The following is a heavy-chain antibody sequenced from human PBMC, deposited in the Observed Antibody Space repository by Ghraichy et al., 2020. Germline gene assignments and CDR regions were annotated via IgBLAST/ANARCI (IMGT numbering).Heavy chain of an antibody. CDR3: AKARRDFYYYFDY. CDR1: GFSFDDYA. Sequence: GGSLRLSCAVSGFSFDDYAMHWVRQGPGKGLEWVSGISWNSGSIDYADSVKGRFTISRDNGKNSLYLQMNSLKPEDTALYYCAKARRDFYYYFDYWGRGTLVTVSS. CDR2: ISWNSGSI. D-gene: IGHD2/OR15-2a*01. V-gene: IGHV3-9*01. J-gene: IGHJ4*02.